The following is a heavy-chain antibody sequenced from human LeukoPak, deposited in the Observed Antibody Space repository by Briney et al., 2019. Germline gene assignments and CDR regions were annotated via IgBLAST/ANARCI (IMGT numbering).Heavy chain of an antibody. V-gene: IGHV4-59*08. CDR1: GGSISSYY. D-gene: IGHD6-13*01. CDR2: IYYSGST. CDR3: ARSIAAAYNWFDP. J-gene: IGHJ5*02. Sequence: SETLSLTCTVSGGSISSYYWSWIRQPPGKGLEWIGYIYYSGSTNYNPSLKSRVTISVDTSKNQFSLKLSSVTAADTAVYYCARSIAAAYNWFDPWGQGTPVTVSS.